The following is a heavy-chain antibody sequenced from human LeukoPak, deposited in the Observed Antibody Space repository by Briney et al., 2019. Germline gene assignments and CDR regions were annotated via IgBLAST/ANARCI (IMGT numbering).Heavy chain of an antibody. CDR1: GGSISSYF. CDR2: IYTSGTT. D-gene: IGHD5-24*01. J-gene: IGHJ5*01. CDR3: ARGGDGYPNWFDS. Sequence: PSETLSLTCTGSGGSISSYFWSWIRQTAGKGLEWLGRIYTSGTTNYNPSLRSRVTMSVDMSKNQISLRLTSVTAADTGVYYCARGGDGYPNWFDSWGQGIQVTVSS. V-gene: IGHV4-4*07.